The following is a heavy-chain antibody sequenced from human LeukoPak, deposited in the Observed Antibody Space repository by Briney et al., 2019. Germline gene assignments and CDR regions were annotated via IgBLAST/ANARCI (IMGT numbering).Heavy chain of an antibody. D-gene: IGHD1-26*01. CDR2: ISSNGGNI. V-gene: IGHV3-64*01. J-gene: IGHJ4*02. CDR3: ARVRVGATAKGRYFDY. Sequence: GGSLRLSCAASGFTFSSYAMHWVRQAPGKGLEYVSVISSNGGNIYYANSVKGRFTISRDNSKNTLYLQMGSLRPEDMAVYYCARVRVGATAKGRYFDYWGQGTLVTVSS. CDR1: GFTFSSYA.